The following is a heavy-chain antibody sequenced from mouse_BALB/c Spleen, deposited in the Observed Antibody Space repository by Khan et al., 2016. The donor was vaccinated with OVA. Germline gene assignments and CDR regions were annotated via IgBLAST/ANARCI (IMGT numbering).Heavy chain of an antibody. CDR3: ARTARIKY. Sequence: VQLKQSGPGLVKPSQSLSLTCTATGYSITSGYVWNWIRQFPGNKLEWMGYISYSGSTNYNPSLKSRISITRDTSKNQFFLQLNSVTTEDTATYYCARTARIKYWGQGTPLTGSS. CDR2: ISYSGST. CDR1: GYSITSGYV. J-gene: IGHJ2*01. V-gene: IGHV3-2*02. D-gene: IGHD1-2*01.